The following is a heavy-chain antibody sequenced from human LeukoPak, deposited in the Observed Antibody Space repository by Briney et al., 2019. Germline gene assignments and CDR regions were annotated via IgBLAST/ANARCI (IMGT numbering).Heavy chain of an antibody. CDR3: AKDLSVWFGELSRINPFDY. J-gene: IGHJ4*02. D-gene: IGHD3-10*01. V-gene: IGHV3-23*01. Sequence: PGGSLRLSCAASGFTLSSYAMSWVRQPPGRGLEWVSAISGGGGSTYYADTVKGRFTISRDNSKNTLYLQMNSQRAEDTAVYYCAKDLSVWFGELSRINPFDYWGQGTLVTVSS. CDR1: GFTLSSYA. CDR2: ISGGGGST.